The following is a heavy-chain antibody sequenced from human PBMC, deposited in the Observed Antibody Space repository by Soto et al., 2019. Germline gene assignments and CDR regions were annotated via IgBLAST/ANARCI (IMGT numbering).Heavy chain of an antibody. V-gene: IGHV4-61*05. Sequence: PSETLSLTCTVSGGSISSSSYYWGWIRQPPGKGLEWIGYIYYSGSTNYNPSLKSRVTISVDTSKNQFSLKLSSVTAADTAVYYCARRWGSAADYWGQGTLVTVS. J-gene: IGHJ4*02. D-gene: IGHD2-15*01. CDR1: GGSISSSSYY. CDR3: ARRWGSAADY. CDR2: IYYSGST.